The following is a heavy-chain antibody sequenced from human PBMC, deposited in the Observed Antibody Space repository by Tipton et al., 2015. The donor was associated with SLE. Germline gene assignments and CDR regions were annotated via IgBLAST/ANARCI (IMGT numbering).Heavy chain of an antibody. CDR2: IYSGGNT. V-gene: IGHV3-23*03. J-gene: IGHJ4*02. D-gene: IGHD3-3*01. Sequence: SLRLSCAASGFSFSNYAMSWVRQAPGKGLEWVSIIYSGGNTNYVESVEGRFTIYRDNSDNTLYVRMNNLRVEDTAIYYCAKASRGQYESWSGHVDGWGRGTLVTVSS. CDR1: GFSFSNYA. CDR3: AKASRGQYESWSGHVDG.